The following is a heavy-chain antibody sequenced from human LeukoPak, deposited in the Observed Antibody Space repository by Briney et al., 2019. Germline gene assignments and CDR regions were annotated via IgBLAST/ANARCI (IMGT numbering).Heavy chain of an antibody. J-gene: IGHJ3*02. CDR3: GRPEVSVVRGVGLAFEI. Sequence: SETVSLTCTVSGGSISRGSYYWSWIRQPAGRGLEWIGRIYTSGSTNYNPSLRSRVTISVDTSKNQFSLKLSSVTAETAVVYYCGRPEVSVVRGVGLAFEIKGQAAMVTASS. CDR1: GGSISRGSYY. V-gene: IGHV4-61*02. CDR2: IYTSGST. D-gene: IGHD3-10*01.